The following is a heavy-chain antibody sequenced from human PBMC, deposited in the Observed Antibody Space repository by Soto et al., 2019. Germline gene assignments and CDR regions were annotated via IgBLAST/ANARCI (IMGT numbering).Heavy chain of an antibody. V-gene: IGHV3-30-3*01. CDR3: ARENSRISPRLFQH. Sequence: PGGSLGLSGVASGFIFSDYAMHWARQAPGKGLEWVALISPAGTNQYYADSAKGRFTISRDNSKNTLYLQMNSLRPEDTGLYYCARENSRISPRLFQHWGHGTLVTVSS. CDR2: ISPAGTNQ. J-gene: IGHJ1*01. D-gene: IGHD6-6*01. CDR1: GFIFSDYA.